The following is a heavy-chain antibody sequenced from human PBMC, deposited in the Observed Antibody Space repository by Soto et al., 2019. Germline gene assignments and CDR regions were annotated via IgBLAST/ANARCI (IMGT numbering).Heavy chain of an antibody. V-gene: IGHV1-69*06. CDR3: ARDPGYYDSSGNFDY. CDR1: GGTFSSYA. CDR2: IIPIFGTA. D-gene: IGHD3-22*01. J-gene: IGHJ4*02. Sequence: SVKVSCKASGGTFSSYAISWVRQAPGQGLEWMGGIIPIFGTANYAQKFQGRVTITADKSTSTAYMELSSLRSEDTAVYYCARDPGYYDSSGNFDYWGQGTLVTVSS.